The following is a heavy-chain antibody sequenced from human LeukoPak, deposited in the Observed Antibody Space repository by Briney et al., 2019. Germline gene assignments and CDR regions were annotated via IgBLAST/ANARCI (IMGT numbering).Heavy chain of an antibody. V-gene: IGHV5-51*01. Sequence: GESLKISCKGSGYSFTSYWIGWVRQMPGKGLEWMGIIYPGDSDTRYSPSFQGQVTISADKSISTAYLQWSSLKASDTAMYYCARLYGGSYSVSYFDYWGQGTLVTVSS. CDR1: GYSFTSYW. D-gene: IGHD1-26*01. CDR3: ARLYGGSYSVSYFDY. CDR2: IYPGDSDT. J-gene: IGHJ4*02.